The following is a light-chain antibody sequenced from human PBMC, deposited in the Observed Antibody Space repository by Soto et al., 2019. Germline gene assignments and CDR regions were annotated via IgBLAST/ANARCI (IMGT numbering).Light chain of an antibody. J-gene: IGKJ1*01. CDR2: GAS. V-gene: IGKV3-20*01. CDR3: QQYASSLT. CDR1: QSVDSAF. Sequence: EIVLTQSPGSLSLSLGERATLSCRASQSVDSAFFAWYQQKPGQPPRLLMYGASRRATGIPDRFSGSGSGTHLTLTISRLEPEYFAVYYCQQYASSLTFGQGTKVEI.